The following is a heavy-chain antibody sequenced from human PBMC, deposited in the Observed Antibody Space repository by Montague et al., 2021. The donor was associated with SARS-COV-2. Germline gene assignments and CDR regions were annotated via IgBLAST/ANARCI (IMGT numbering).Heavy chain of an antibody. CDR2: IYYSGST. Sequence: TLSLTCTVSGGSISSGCYYWSWIRQPPGKGLEWIGYIYYSGSTYYNPSLKSRVTISVDTSKNQFSLMLSSVTAADTAVYYCARAVSITIFGVVGWFDPWGQGTLVTVSS. J-gene: IGHJ5*02. D-gene: IGHD3-3*01. CDR3: ARAVSITIFGVVGWFDP. CDR1: GGSISSGCYY. V-gene: IGHV4-31*03.